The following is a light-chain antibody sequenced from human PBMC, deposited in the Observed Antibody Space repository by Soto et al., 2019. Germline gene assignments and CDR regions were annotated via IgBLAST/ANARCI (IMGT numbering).Light chain of an antibody. J-gene: IGLJ2*01. CDR2: DVS. CDR3: TSYTSSSTLEV. CDR1: SSDVGGYNY. V-gene: IGLV2-14*01. Sequence: QSVLTRPASVSGSPGQSITISCTGTSSDVGGYNYVSWYQQHPGKAPKLMIYDVSYRPSGVSNRFSGSKSGNTASLTISGLQAEDEADYYCTSYTSSSTLEVFGGGTKLTVL.